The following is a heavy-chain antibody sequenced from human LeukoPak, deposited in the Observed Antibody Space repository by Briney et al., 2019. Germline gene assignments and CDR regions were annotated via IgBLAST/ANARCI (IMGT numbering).Heavy chain of an antibody. D-gene: IGHD6-6*01. CDR1: GYSFINYG. CDR2: ISAYNGNT. J-gene: IGHJ4*02. Sequence: GASVKVSCKASGYSFINYGIIWVRQAPGQGLEWMGWISAYNGNTDFAQKFQGRVTMTRDTSTSTVYMELSSLRSEDTAVYYCARTAGRTFDYWGQGTLITVSS. CDR3: ARTAGRTFDY. V-gene: IGHV1-18*01.